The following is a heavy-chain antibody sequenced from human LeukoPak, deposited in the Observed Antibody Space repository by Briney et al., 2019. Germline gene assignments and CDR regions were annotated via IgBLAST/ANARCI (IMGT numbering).Heavy chain of an antibody. J-gene: IGHJ5*02. D-gene: IGHD3-10*01. V-gene: IGHV4-39*01. Sequence: SETLSLTCTVFGGSISSSSTYYWGWIRQPPGKGLEWIGSVYYNGTTYYSPSLKSRVTISIDTSKNQFSLRLTSVTAADTAVYYCARHPTYGSGTYGRNWFDPWGQGTLVTVSS. CDR3: ARHPTYGSGTYGRNWFDP. CDR2: VYYNGTT. CDR1: GGSISSSSTYY.